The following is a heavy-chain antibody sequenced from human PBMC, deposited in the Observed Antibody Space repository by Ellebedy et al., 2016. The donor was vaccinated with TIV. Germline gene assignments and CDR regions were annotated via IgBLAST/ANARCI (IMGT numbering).Heavy chain of an antibody. CDR3: AKDRISGDGYWVFDQ. D-gene: IGHD5-18*01. J-gene: IGHJ4*02. Sequence: GESLKISCAASGFTFSSYSMNWVRQAPGKGLEWVSYISSSSTIYYADSVRGRFTISRDNSKNTVDLKMNSLRAEDTDVYYCAKDRISGDGYWVFDQWGQGALVTVSS. V-gene: IGHV3-48*01. CDR1: GFTFSSYS. CDR2: ISSSSTI.